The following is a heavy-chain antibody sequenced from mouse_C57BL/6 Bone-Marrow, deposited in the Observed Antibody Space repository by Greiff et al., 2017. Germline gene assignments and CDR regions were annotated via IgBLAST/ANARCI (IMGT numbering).Heavy chain of an antibody. CDR1: GYTFTSYW. Sequence: QVQLQQPGAELVMPGASVKLSCKASGYTFTSYWMHWVKQRPGQGLEWIGEIDPSDSYTNYNQKFKGKSTLTVEKSSSTAYMQLRRLTSEASAVSYYASSTTVVATEFDFWGQGTTLTVSS. J-gene: IGHJ2*01. V-gene: IGHV1-69*01. CDR2: IDPSDSYT. CDR3: ASSTTVVATEFDF. D-gene: IGHD1-1*01.